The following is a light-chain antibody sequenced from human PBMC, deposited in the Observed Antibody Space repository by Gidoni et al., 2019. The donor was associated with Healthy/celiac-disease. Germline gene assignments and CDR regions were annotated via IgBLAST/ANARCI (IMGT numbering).Light chain of an antibody. CDR2: DAS. CDR1: QGISSA. V-gene: IGKV1-13*02. J-gene: IGKJ4*01. Sequence: IQLTQSPSSLSASVGDRVTITCRASQGISSALAWYQQKPGKAPKLLIYDASSLESGVPSRFSGSGSGTDFTLTISSLQPEDFATYYCQQLNSYPPSLTFGGGTKVEIK. CDR3: QQLNSYPPSLT.